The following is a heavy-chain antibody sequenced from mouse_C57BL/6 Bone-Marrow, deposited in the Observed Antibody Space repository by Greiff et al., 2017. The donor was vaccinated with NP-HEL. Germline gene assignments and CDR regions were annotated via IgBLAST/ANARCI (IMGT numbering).Heavy chain of an antibody. V-gene: IGHV1-69*01. Sequence: VKLQQPGAELVMPGASVKLSCKASGYTFTSYWMHWVKQRPGQGLEWIGEIDPSDSYTNYNQKFKGKSTLTVDKSSSTAYMQLSSLTSEDSAVYYCARGPIYDGYYGFAYWGQGTLVTVSA. CDR3: ARGPIYDGYYGFAY. CDR2: IDPSDSYT. D-gene: IGHD2-3*01. J-gene: IGHJ3*01. CDR1: GYTFTSYW.